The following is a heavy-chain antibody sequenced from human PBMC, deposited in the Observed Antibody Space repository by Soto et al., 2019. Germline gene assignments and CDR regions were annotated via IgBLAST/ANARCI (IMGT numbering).Heavy chain of an antibody. CDR2: ITSDGSST. V-gene: IGHV3-74*01. J-gene: IGHJ4*02. CDR1: VFSFSTYW. CDR3: ARDRDGLGAQADC. Sequence: GGSLRLSCAASVFSFSTYWMHWVRQAPGKGLVWVSRITSDGSSTGYADSVKGRFTISRDNAKNTLYLQMNSLRAEDTAVYYCARDRDGLGAQADCWGQGTLVTVSS. D-gene: IGHD3-10*01.